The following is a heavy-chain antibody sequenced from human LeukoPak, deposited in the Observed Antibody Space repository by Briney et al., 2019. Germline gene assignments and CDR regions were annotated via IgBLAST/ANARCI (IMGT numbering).Heavy chain of an antibody. CDR3: AGNYYDSYWYFDL. V-gene: IGHV1-2*02. D-gene: IGHD3-22*01. CDR2: INPNSGGT. J-gene: IGHJ2*01. Sequence: ASVKVSCKASGFTFTGYYMHWVRQAPGQGLEWMGWINPNSGGTNYAQKFQGRVTMTRDTSISTAYMELSRLRSDDTAVYYCAGNYYDSYWYFDLWGRGTLVTVSS. CDR1: GFTFTGYY.